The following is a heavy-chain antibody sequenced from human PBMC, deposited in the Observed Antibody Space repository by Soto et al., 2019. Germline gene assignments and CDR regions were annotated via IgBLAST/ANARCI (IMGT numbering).Heavy chain of an antibody. Sequence: GGSLRLSCAASGFTFSSYSMNWVRQAPGKGLEWVSSISSSSSYIYYADSVKGRFTISRDNAKNSLYLQMNSLRAEDTAVYYCARDLWNYYDSSGYYNGGYYYYGMDVWGQGTTVTVSS. D-gene: IGHD3-22*01. CDR1: GFTFSSYS. CDR2: ISSSSSYI. CDR3: ARDLWNYYDSSGYYNGGYYYYGMDV. V-gene: IGHV3-21*01. J-gene: IGHJ6*02.